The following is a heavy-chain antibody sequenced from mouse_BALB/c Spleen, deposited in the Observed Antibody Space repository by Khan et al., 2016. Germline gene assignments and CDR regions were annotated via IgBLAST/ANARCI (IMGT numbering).Heavy chain of an antibody. CDR1: GFNIKDTY. CDR3: ARSPYDYEVGFAY. D-gene: IGHD2-4*01. J-gene: IGHJ3*01. CDR2: IDPANGNT. Sequence: VQLKESGAELVKPGASVKLSCTASGFNIKDTYMHWVKQRPEQGLEWIGRIDPANGNTKYDPKFQGKATITADTSSNTAYLQLSSLTSEDTAVYYCARSPYDYEVGFAYWGQGTLVTVSA. V-gene: IGHV14-3*02.